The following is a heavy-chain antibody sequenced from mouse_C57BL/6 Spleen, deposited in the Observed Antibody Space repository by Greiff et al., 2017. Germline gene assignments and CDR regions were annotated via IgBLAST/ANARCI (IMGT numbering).Heavy chain of an antibody. CDR2: ISDGGSYT. J-gene: IGHJ1*03. CDR1: GFTFSSYA. V-gene: IGHV5-4*01. D-gene: IGHD1-1*01. Sequence: EVQGVESGGGLVKPGGSLKLSCAASGFTFSSYAMSWVRQTPEKRLEWVATISDGGSYTYYPDNVKGRFTISRDNAKNNLYLQMSHLKSEDTAMYYCARDQGYGSSYYWYFDVWGTGTTVTVSS. CDR3: ARDQGYGSSYYWYFDV.